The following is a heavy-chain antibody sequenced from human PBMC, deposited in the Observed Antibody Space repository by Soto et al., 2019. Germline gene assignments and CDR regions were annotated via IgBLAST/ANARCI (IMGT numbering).Heavy chain of an antibody. Sequence: PGSSRPYCCPASAFLFSSYALNWLRQHPGKGLELVSGISGSGGTTYYVDSVKGRFTISRDNSKNKLYLQMNSLRAEDSAIYYCAKRFAYSSGLDGFDIWGQGLMVTVSS. CDR2: ISGSGGTT. J-gene: IGHJ3*02. CDR3: AKRFAYSSGLDGFDI. V-gene: IGHV3-23*01. D-gene: IGHD3-22*01. CDR1: AFLFSSYA.